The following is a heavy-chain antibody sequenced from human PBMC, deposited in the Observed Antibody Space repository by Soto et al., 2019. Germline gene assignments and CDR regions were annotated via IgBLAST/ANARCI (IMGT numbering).Heavy chain of an antibody. V-gene: IGHV3-48*03. CDR3: ARDQEAGSFFPYYYGMDV. CDR1: GFTFSSYE. D-gene: IGHD6-13*01. J-gene: IGHJ6*02. CDR2: ISSSGSTI. Sequence: PGGSLRLSCATSGFTFSSYEMSWVRQAPGKGLEWVSYISSSGSTIYYADSVKGRFTISRDNAKNSLYLQMDSLRAEDTAVYYCARDQEAGSFFPYYYGMDVWGQGTTVTVSS.